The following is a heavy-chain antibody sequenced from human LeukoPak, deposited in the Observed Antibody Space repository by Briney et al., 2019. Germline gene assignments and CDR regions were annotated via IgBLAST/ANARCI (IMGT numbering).Heavy chain of an antibody. V-gene: IGHV1-2*02. Sequence: ASVKVSCKASGYTFTSYDINWVRQATGQGLEWMVCIYPNSGGTNYAQKFQGRVTMTRDTSISTAYMELSRLRSDDTAVYYCARSEQFPYYMDVWGKGTTVTVSS. CDR2: IYPNSGGT. D-gene: IGHD6-19*01. CDR1: GYTFTSYD. CDR3: ARSEQFPYYMDV. J-gene: IGHJ6*03.